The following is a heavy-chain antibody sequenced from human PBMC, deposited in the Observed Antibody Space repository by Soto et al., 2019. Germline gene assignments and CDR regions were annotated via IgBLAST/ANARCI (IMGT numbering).Heavy chain of an antibody. D-gene: IGHD4-17*01. Sequence: QVQLVESGGGVVQPGRSLRLSCAASGFTFSSYGMHWVRQAPGKGLEWVAVIWYDGSNKYYADSVKGRFTISRDNSKNKLYLEMNSLRAEDTAVYYCATAEGAGDYNGPYYWGQGTLVNVSS. J-gene: IGHJ4*02. CDR3: ATAEGAGDYNGPYY. CDR1: GFTFSSYG. CDR2: IWYDGSNK. V-gene: IGHV3-33*01.